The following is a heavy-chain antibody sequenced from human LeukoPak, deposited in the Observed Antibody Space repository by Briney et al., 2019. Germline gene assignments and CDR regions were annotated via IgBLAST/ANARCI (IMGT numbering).Heavy chain of an antibody. V-gene: IGHV1-2*02. CDR3: ARERTLTSCYDY. J-gene: IGHJ4*02. CDR2: INPNSGGT. D-gene: IGHD2-15*01. Sequence: ASVKVSCKASGYTFTGYCMHWVRQAPGQGLEWMGWINPNSGGTNYAQKFQGRVTMTRDTSISTAYMELSRLRSDDTAVYYCARERTLTSCYDYWGQGTLATVSS. CDR1: GYTFTGYC.